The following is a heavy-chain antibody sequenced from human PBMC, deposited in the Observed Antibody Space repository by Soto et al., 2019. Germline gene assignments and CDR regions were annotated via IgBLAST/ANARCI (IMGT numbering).Heavy chain of an antibody. D-gene: IGHD3-3*01. V-gene: IGHV1-2*02. CDR1: GYPVTAYY. CDR2: INPSTGAG. Sequence: QLHLVQSGAVVKKPGASVTVSCSASGYPVTAYYMHWVRQAPGRGLEWMGGINPSTGAGKYTQTFPGRVTMTRDTYTSTGFMALSGLTSEDTAVFYCARGGGVGVAGSAAFDMWGQGTLVTVSS. J-gene: IGHJ3*02. CDR3: ARGGGVGVAGSAAFDM.